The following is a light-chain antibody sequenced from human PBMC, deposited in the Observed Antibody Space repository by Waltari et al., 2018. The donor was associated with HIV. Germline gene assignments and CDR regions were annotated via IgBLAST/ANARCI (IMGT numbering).Light chain of an antibody. CDR3: QSYDGSLGGYV. CDR1: ISNIGAGYD. J-gene: IGLJ1*01. V-gene: IGLV1-40*01. CDR2: GHT. Sequence: SVLTQPPSVSGAPGQRVTISCTGTISNIGAGYDVHWYQQLPGTAPKLLIYGHTNRPSGVPDRFSGSKSGTSASLAITGRQAEDEADYYCQSYDGSLGGYVFGTGTAVTVL.